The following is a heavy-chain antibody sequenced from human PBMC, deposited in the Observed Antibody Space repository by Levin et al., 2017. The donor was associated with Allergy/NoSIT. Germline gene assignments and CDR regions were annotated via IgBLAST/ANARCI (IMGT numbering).Heavy chain of an antibody. CDR2: IKSKTDGGTT. Sequence: GGSLRLSCAASGFTFSNAWMSWVRQAPGKGLEWVGRIKSKTDGGTTDYAAPVKGRFTISRDDSKNTLYLQMNSLKTEDTAVYYCTTGVDIVATTAFDYWGQGTLVTVSS. D-gene: IGHD5-12*01. CDR1: GFTFSNAW. J-gene: IGHJ4*02. V-gene: IGHV3-15*01. CDR3: TTGVDIVATTAFDY.